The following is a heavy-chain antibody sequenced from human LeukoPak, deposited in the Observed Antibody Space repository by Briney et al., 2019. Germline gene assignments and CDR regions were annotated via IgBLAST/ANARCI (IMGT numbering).Heavy chain of an antibody. V-gene: IGHV1-2*02. CDR1: GYTFTGYY. Sequence: ASVKVSCKASGYTFTGYYMHWVRQAPGQGLEWMAWINPNSGATNYAQKFQGRVTMTRDTYISTAYVELSRLTSDGTAVYYCARAPLGLPFDYWGQGSLVTVSS. CDR2: INPNSGAT. J-gene: IGHJ4*02. CDR3: ARAPLGLPFDY.